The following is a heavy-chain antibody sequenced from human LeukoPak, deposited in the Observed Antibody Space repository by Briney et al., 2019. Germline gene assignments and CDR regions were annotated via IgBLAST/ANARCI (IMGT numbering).Heavy chain of an antibody. J-gene: IGHJ6*02. CDR2: IIPIFGTA. CDR3: ARIYGDYAMGYYYYGMDV. CDR1: GGTFSSYA. D-gene: IGHD4-17*01. V-gene: IGHV1-69*13. Sequence: SVKVSCKASGGTFSSYAISWVRQAPGQGLEWMGGIIPIFGTANYAQKFQGRVTITADESTSTAYMELSSLRSEDTAVYCCARIYGDYAMGYYYYGMDVWGQGTTVTVSS.